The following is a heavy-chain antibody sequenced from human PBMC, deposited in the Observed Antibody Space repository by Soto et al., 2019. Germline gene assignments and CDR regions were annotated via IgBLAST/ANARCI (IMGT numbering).Heavy chain of an antibody. CDR3: AHRQGGFNWNDGDFDY. CDR1: GFSLSTSGVG. Sequence: QITLKESGPTLVKPTQTLTLTCTFSGFSLSTSGVGVGWIRQPPGKALEYLALIYWDNDKRYNPPLKSRLTITQDTSKNQVVLTMTNMDPVDTATYYCAHRQGGFNWNDGDFDYWGQGTLVTVSS. J-gene: IGHJ4*02. D-gene: IGHD1-1*01. V-gene: IGHV2-5*02. CDR2: IYWDNDK.